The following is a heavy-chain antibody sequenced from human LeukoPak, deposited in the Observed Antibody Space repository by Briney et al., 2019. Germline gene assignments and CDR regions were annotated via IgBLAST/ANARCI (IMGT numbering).Heavy chain of an antibody. Sequence: GRSLRFSGAAAGFTFSNDGMSSGRQARGEGREWVSSMSGSGVSTYYADYVKGRFTISRDNSKNTLYLQMNPLRAEDTAVYYCAKESGYSYRYDGMDVWGQGTQITVSS. J-gene: IGHJ6*02. V-gene: IGHV3-23*01. D-gene: IGHD5-18*01. CDR1: GFTFSNDG. CDR3: AKESGYSYRYDGMDV. CDR2: MSGSGVST.